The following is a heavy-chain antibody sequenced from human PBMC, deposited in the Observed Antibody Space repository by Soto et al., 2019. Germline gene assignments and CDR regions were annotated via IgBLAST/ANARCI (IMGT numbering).Heavy chain of an antibody. D-gene: IGHD3-22*01. V-gene: IGHV3-43*01. Sequence: GGSLRLSCAASGFTFDDYTMHWVRQAPGKGLEWVSLISWDGGSTYYADSVKGRFTISRDNSKNSLYLQMNSLRTEDTALYYCAKDLHYYDSSGDGFVDYWGQGTLVTVSS. CDR3: AKDLHYYDSSGDGFVDY. J-gene: IGHJ4*02. CDR1: GFTFDDYT. CDR2: ISWDGGST.